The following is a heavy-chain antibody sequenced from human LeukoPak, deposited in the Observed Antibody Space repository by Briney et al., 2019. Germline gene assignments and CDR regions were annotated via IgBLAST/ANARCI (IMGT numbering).Heavy chain of an antibody. CDR3: ARYMVRGPRGSNKDYMDV. CDR2: INHSGST. Sequence: TSETLSLTCAVYGGSFSGYYWSWIRQPPGKGLEWIGEINHSGSTNYNPSPKSRVTISVDTSKNQFSLKLSSVTAADTAVYYCARYMVRGPRGSNKDYMDVWGKGTTVTVSS. J-gene: IGHJ6*03. D-gene: IGHD3-10*01. V-gene: IGHV4-34*01. CDR1: GGSFSGYY.